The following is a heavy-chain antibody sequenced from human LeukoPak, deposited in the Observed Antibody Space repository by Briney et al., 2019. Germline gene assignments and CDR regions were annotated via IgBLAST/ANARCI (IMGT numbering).Heavy chain of an antibody. V-gene: IGHV1-69*06. CDR2: IIPIFGTA. D-gene: IGHD1-26*01. CDR3: ARVPLSGGRTYYFDY. Sequence: SVKVSCKASGGAFSSYAISWVRQAPGQGLEWMGRIIPIFGTANYAQKFQGRVTITADKSTSTAYMELSSLRSEDTAVYYCARVPLSGGRTYYFDYWGQGTLVTVSS. J-gene: IGHJ4*02. CDR1: GGAFSSYA.